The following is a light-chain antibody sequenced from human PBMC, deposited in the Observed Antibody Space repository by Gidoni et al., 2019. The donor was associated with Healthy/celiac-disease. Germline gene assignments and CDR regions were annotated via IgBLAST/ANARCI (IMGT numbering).Light chain of an antibody. CDR2: DAS. J-gene: IGKJ2*01. Sequence: DIQMTQSPSSLSASVGDRVTITCQASQEISHYVNWYQKKPGKAPKLLIYDASNLETGVPSRFSGSGSGTDFTFTISSLQPEDIATYYCQQYDNLPYPFXQXTKLEIK. CDR1: QEISHY. CDR3: QQYDNLPYP. V-gene: IGKV1-33*01.